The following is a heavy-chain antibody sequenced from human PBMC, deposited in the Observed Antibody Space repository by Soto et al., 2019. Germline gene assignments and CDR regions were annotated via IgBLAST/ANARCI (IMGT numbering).Heavy chain of an antibody. J-gene: IGHJ5*02. CDR2: ISNGGSSM. V-gene: IGHV3-11*01. CDR1: GFTFGDYD. CDR3: TRPCRYCNGGGPGNWFDP. D-gene: IGHD2-8*02. Sequence: QVQLVESGGGLVKPGGSLRLSCAASGFTFGDYDMSWIRQAPGKGLEWVSYISNGGSSMYYADSVKGRFTISRDNAKRSVFLQMNSLRAEDTAVYYCTRPCRYCNGGGPGNWFDPWGQGTLVTVSS.